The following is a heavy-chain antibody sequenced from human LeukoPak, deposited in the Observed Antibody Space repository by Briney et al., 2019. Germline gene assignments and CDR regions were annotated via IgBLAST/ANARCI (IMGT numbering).Heavy chain of an antibody. CDR2: IYYSGST. CDR3: ATDSGSYDEAFDY. V-gene: IGHV4-39*02. D-gene: IGHD1-26*01. J-gene: IGHJ4*02. CDR1: GGSIGSDTYY. Sequence: SGTLSLTCTVFGGSIGSDTYYWGWIRQPPGKGLEWIGSIYYSGSTYYNPSLKSRVTISVDTSKNQFSLKLSSVTAADTAVYYCATDSGSYDEAFDYWGQGTLVTVSS.